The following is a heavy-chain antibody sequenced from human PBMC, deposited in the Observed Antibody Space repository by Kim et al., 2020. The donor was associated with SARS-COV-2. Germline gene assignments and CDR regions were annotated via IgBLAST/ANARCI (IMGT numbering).Heavy chain of an antibody. J-gene: IGHJ6*02. Sequence: GGSLRLSCAASGFTFSDYYMSWIRQAPGKGLEWVSYISSSGSTIYYADSVKGRFTISRDNAKNSLYLQMNSLRAEDTAVYYCARDGKSYYDFWSGYEWSSSFYYGLGVWGQGATVTVPS. CDR2: ISSSGSTI. V-gene: IGHV3-11*01. CDR3: ARDGKSYYDFWSGYEWSSSFYYGLGV. D-gene: IGHD3-3*01. CDR1: GFTFSDYY.